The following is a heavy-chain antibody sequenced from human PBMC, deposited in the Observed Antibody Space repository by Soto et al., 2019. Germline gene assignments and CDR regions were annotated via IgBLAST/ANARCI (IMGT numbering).Heavy chain of an antibody. CDR2: IGTAGDT. J-gene: IGHJ3*02. CDR3: ARGGEKYSSSSGAFDI. Sequence: GGSLRLSCAASGFTFSSYDMHWVRQATGKGLEWVSAIGTAGDTYYPGSVKGRFTISRENAKNSLYLQMNSLRAGDTAVYYCARGGEKYSSSSGAFDIWGQGTMVTVSS. CDR1: GFTFSSYD. D-gene: IGHD6-6*01. V-gene: IGHV3-13*01.